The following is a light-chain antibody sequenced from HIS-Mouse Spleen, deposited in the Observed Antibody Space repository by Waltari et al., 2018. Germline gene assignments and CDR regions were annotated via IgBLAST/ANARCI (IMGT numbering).Light chain of an antibody. Sequence: QSALTQPPSASGSPGQSVTISCTGTSSDVGGYNYVPWYQQHPGKAPKLMIYEVSKRPSGVPDRFSGSKSGHTASLTVSGLQAEDEADYYCSSYAGSNNHVVFGGGTKLTVL. V-gene: IGLV2-8*01. CDR1: SSDVGGYNY. J-gene: IGLJ2*01. CDR2: EVS. CDR3: SSYAGSNNHVV.